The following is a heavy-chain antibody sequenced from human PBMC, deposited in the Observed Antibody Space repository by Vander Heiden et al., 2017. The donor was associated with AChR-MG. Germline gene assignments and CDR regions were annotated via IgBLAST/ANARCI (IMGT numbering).Heavy chain of an antibody. V-gene: IGHV3-9*01. J-gene: IGHJ4*02. CDR1: GFTFDDYA. CDR3: AKDSIAVAGNFDY. Sequence: EVQLVESGGGLVQPGRSLRLSCAASGFTFDDYAMHWVRQAPGKGLEWVSGISWNSGSIGYADSVKGRFTISRDNAKNSLYLQMNSLRAEDTALYYCAKDSIAVAGNFDYWGQGTLVTVSS. CDR2: ISWNSGSI. D-gene: IGHD6-19*01.